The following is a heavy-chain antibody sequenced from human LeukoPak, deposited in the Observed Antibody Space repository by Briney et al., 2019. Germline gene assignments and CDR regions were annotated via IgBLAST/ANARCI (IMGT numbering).Heavy chain of an antibody. Sequence: ASVKVSCKASGYTFTSYGISWVRQAPGQGLEWMGWISAYNGNTNYAQKLQGRVTMTTDTSTSTAYMELRSLRSDDTAVYYCARSLNGIQLWLPDYYYSYGMDVWGQGTTVTVSS. V-gene: IGHV1-18*01. CDR3: ARSLNGIQLWLPDYYYSYGMDV. J-gene: IGHJ6*02. CDR1: GYTFTSYG. D-gene: IGHD5-18*01. CDR2: ISAYNGNT.